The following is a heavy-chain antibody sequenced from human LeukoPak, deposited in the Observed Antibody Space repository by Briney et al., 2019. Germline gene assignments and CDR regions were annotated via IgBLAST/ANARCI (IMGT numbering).Heavy chain of an antibody. CDR3: AREDMVRGVIIYYYGMDV. CDR2: IYHSGST. CDR1: GYSISSGYY. V-gene: IGHV4-38-2*02. J-gene: IGHJ6*04. D-gene: IGHD3-10*01. Sequence: SETLSLTCAVSGYSISSGYYWGWIRQPPGKGLEWIGSIYHSGSTYYNPSLESRVTISVDTSKNQFSLKLSSVTAADTAVYYCAREDMVRGVIIYYYGMDVWGKGTTVTVSS.